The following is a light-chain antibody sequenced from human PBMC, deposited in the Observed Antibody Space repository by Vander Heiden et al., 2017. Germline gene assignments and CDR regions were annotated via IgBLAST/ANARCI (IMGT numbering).Light chain of an antibody. Sequence: DIQLTQSPSFLSASVGDRVTITCRASQGISSDLAWYQQKLGKAPKLLIYAASTLQSGVPSRFSGSGSGTEFTLTISSLQPEDFATYYCQQLNSYPLTFGGGTKVEI. J-gene: IGKJ4*01. CDR1: QGISSD. CDR2: AAS. CDR3: QQLNSYPLT. V-gene: IGKV1-9*01.